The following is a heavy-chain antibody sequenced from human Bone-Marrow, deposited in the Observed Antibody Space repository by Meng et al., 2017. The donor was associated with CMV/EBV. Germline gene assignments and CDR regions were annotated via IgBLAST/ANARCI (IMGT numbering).Heavy chain of an antibody. Sequence: GGSLRLSCAASGFTFSSYSMNWVRQAPGKGLEWVSSISSSSSYIYYADSVKGRFTISRDNAKNSLYLQMNSLRAEDTAVYYCARTVVPAASHYYYYGMVVWGQGTTVTVSS. D-gene: IGHD2-2*01. CDR3: ARTVVPAASHYYYYGMVV. V-gene: IGHV3-21*01. J-gene: IGHJ6*02. CDR2: ISSSSSYI. CDR1: GFTFSSYS.